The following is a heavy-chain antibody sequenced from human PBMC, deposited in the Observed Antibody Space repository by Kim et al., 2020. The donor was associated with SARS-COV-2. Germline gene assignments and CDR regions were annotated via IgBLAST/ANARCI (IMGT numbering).Heavy chain of an antibody. J-gene: IGHJ6*02. CDR2: IWYDGSNK. V-gene: IGHV3-33*01. CDR3: AREGPLLEPYYYYGMDV. Sequence: GGSLRLSCAASGFTFSSYGMHWVRQAPGKGLEWVAVIWYDGSNKYYADSVKGRFTISRDNSKNTLYLQMNSLRAEDTAVYYCAREGPLLEPYYYYGMDVWGQGTTVTVSS. CDR1: GFTFSSYG. D-gene: IGHD3-3*01.